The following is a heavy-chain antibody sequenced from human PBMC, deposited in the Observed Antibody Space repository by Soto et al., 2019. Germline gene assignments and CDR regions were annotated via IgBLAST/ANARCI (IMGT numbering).Heavy chain of an antibody. CDR1: GFTFSTYW. V-gene: IGHV3-7*01. J-gene: IGHJ4*02. CDR2: IDQDGSER. Sequence: EVQLVKSGGGLVQPGESLRLSCASSGFTFSTYWMTWVRQPPGKGLEWVANIDQDGSERYYVDSVRGRFTISRDNAKNSLYLQMNSLGVEDTAVYYCLCGGNFFVYWGQGTLVTVSP. CDR3: LCGGNFFVY. D-gene: IGHD3-16*01.